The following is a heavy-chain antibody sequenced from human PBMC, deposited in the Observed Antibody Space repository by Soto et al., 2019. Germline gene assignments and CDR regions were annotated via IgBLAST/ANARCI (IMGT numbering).Heavy chain of an antibody. CDR3: ASERSTGWFDP. CDR1: GYTFTSYY. V-gene: IGHV1-46*03. J-gene: IGHJ5*02. CDR2: INPSGGST. D-gene: IGHD2-2*01. Sequence: ASVKVACKACGYTFTSYYMHWVRQAPGQGLEWMGIINPSGGSTSYAQKFQGRVTMTRDTSTSTVYMELSSLRSEDTAVYYCASERSTGWFDPWGQGTLVTVSS.